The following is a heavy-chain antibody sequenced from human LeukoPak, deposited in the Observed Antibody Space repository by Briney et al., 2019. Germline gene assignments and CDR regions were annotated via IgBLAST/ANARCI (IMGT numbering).Heavy chain of an antibody. CDR2: IYPGDSDT. Sequence: PGESLKISCKGSGYSFTNFWIAWVRHMPGKGVEWMGIIYPGDSDTRYNPSFQGQVTISADKSISTAYLQWSSLKASDTAMYYCARDGGSAYYFDYWGQGTLVTVSS. D-gene: IGHD1-26*01. CDR1: GYSFTNFW. J-gene: IGHJ4*02. V-gene: IGHV5-51*01. CDR3: ARDGGSAYYFDY.